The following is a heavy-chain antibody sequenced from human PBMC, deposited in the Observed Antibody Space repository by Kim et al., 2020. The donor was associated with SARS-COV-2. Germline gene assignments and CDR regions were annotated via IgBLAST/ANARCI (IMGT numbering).Heavy chain of an antibody. CDR1: GFAFTAYA. CDR3: ARSPVTTGLYIDY. V-gene: IGHV3-23*01. CDR2: ISGHSDTI. J-gene: IGHJ4*02. D-gene: IGHD4-17*01. Sequence: GGSLRLSCAASGFAFTAYAMTWVRQAPGKGLEGVSTISGHSDTIYYCDSVRGRFTVYRDNPKNTVSLLMNSLTNTDTAVYYCARSPVTTGLYIDYWDRGT.